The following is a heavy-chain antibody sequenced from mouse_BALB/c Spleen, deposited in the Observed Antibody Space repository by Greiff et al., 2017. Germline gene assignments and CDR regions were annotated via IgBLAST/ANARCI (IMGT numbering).Heavy chain of an antibody. CDR1: GFTFSSYA. D-gene: IGHD2-4*01. CDR3: ARGDYDYDGWFAY. Sequence: EVKLMESGGGLVKPGGSLKLSCAASGFTFSSYAMSWVRQTPEKRLEWVASISSGGSTYYPDSVKGRFTISRDNARNILYLQMSSLRSEDTAMYYCARGDYDYDGWFAYWGQGTLVTVSA. V-gene: IGHV5-6-5*01. J-gene: IGHJ3*01. CDR2: ISSGGST.